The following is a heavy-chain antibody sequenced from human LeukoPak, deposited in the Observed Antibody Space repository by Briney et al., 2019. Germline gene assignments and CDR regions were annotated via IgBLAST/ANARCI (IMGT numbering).Heavy chain of an antibody. CDR3: ARRGNYGFWSGYGALSYYFDY. J-gene: IGHJ4*02. CDR2: IYYSGST. V-gene: IGHV4-39*01. CDR1: GPSISSSSDD. Sequence: ASETLSLTCTVSGPSISSSSDDWGWIRQPPGKGLEWIGSIYYSGSTYYNPALKSRVTISVDTSKNQFYLKLSSVTAADTAVYYCARRGNYGFWSGYGALSYYFDYWGQGTLVTVSS. D-gene: IGHD3-3*01.